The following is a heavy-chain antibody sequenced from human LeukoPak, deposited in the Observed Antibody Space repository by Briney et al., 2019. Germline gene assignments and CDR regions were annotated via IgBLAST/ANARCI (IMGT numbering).Heavy chain of an antibody. Sequence: GGSLRLSCAASGFTFSNYGMHWVRQAPGRGLEWVAVISNDGSNKYYADSVKGRFTISRDDSKNTLYLQMNSLRAEDTAVYYCARDQVATVVTLDYWGQGTLVTVSS. D-gene: IGHD5-12*01. CDR1: GFTFSNYG. CDR2: ISNDGSNK. J-gene: IGHJ4*02. CDR3: ARDQVATVVTLDY. V-gene: IGHV3-30*03.